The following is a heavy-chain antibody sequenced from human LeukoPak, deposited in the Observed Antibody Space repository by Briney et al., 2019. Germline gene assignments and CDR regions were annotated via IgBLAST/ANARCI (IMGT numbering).Heavy chain of an antibody. J-gene: IGHJ5*02. D-gene: IGHD5-12*01. CDR3: ARDGGYPTTDEGFDP. Sequence: SETLSLTCKVSGYSIGRDYYWAWLRQPPGKGLEWIGSIFHTGRTVYNPSYESRLTISMDTSKNEFFLRLNSVTAADTAVYFCARDGGYPTTDEGFDPWGLGTLVTVSS. CDR1: GYSIGRDYY. CDR2: IFHTGRT. V-gene: IGHV4-38-2*02.